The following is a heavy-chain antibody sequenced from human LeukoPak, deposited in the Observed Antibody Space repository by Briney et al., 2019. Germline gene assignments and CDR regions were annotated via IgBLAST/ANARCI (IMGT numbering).Heavy chain of an antibody. CDR1: GFTFSSYG. D-gene: IGHD2-2*01. CDR3: AREDCSSTSCYYDY. V-gene: IGHV3-30*03. J-gene: IGHJ4*02. Sequence: GGSLRLSCAASGFTFSSYGMHWVRRAPGKGLEWVAVISYDGSNKYYADSVKGRFTIPRDNSKNTLYLQMNSLRAEDTAVYYCAREDCSSTSCYYDYWGQGTLVTVSS. CDR2: ISYDGSNK.